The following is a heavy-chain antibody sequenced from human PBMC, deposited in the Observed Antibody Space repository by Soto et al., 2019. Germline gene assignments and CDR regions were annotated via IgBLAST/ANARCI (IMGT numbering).Heavy chain of an antibody. V-gene: IGHV4-39*01. D-gene: IGHD3-3*01. CDR3: ARHSTPAYYDFWSGYLEYFQH. J-gene: IGHJ1*01. CDR1: GGSISSSSYY. CDR2: IYYSGST. Sequence: SETLSLTCTVSGGSISSSSYYWGWIRQPPGKGLGWIGSIYYSGSTYYNPSLKSRVTISIDTSKNQFSLKLSSVTAADTAVYYCARHSTPAYYDFWSGYLEYFQHWGQGTLVTVSS.